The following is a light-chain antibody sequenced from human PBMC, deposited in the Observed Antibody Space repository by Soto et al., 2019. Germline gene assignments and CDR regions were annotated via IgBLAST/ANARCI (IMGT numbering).Light chain of an antibody. Sequence: EIVLTQSPATLSLSLGEGVTLSCRASQSVSNSLAWYQQKPGQPPRLLIYDVSNRATGIPARFSGSGSGTDFTLTITSLEPEDFAVYFCHQRYNWPRVTFGQGTRLEIK. CDR1: QSVSNS. V-gene: IGKV3-11*01. J-gene: IGKJ5*01. CDR2: DVS. CDR3: HQRYNWPRVT.